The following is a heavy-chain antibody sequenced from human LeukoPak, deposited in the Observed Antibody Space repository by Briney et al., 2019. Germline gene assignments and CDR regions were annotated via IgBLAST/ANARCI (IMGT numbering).Heavy chain of an antibody. CDR1: GCTFDDLA. V-gene: IGHV3-9*01. J-gene: IGHJ4*02. D-gene: IGHD3-10*01. CDR3: GKDIVGTMLRGVIRS. Sequence: GRSLRLSCTASGCTFDDLAMHWVPQVPGKGLEWVSGITGNSGAFHYADSVKGRFTIPRDNDKKSLYPQINSLIPEDTALYYCGKDIVGTMLRGVIRSWGQGTLVTVSS. CDR2: ITGNSGAF.